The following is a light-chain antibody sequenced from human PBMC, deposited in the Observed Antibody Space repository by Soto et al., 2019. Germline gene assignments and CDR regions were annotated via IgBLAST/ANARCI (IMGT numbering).Light chain of an antibody. CDR1: QGLSNY. CDR3: QQYNNWPII. CDR2: DAS. J-gene: IGKJ5*01. V-gene: IGKV1-9*01. Sequence: DIQLTQSTSFLSASVGDRVTITCRASQGLSNYLAWYQQKPGKAPKLLIYDASSLESGVPSRFSGSGSGTEFTLTISSLQTEDFALYYCQQYNNWPIIFGQGTRLEIK.